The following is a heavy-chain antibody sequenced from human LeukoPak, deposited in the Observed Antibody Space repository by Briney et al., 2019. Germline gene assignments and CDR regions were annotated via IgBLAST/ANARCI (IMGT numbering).Heavy chain of an antibody. D-gene: IGHD3-16*02. J-gene: IGHJ4*02. CDR1: GYTFTSYG. CDR3: ARDQYDFVWGSYRPYFDS. CDR2: ISPYNGNT. V-gene: IGHV1-18*04. Sequence: GASVKVSCQASGYTFTSYGISWVRQAPGQGLEWMGSISPYNGNTNYAERHQGRVIMTADTSTRTAYMELRSLRSDDTAVFYCARDQYDFVWGSYRPYFDSWGQGTVVTVSS.